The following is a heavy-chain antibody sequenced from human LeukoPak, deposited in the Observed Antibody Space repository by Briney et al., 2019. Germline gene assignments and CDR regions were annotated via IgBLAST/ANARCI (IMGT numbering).Heavy chain of an antibody. CDR2: ISGSGGST. Sequence: PGGSLRLSCAAPAFTFSTYAMSWVRQAPGKGLEWVSAISGSGGSTHYADSVRGRFTISRDNSKSTLYLQMNSLRAEDTAIYYCAKMPAYYYDSSGYAFHFDYWGQGTLVTVSS. V-gene: IGHV3-23*01. D-gene: IGHD3-22*01. CDR1: AFTFSTYA. CDR3: AKMPAYYYDSSGYAFHFDY. J-gene: IGHJ4*02.